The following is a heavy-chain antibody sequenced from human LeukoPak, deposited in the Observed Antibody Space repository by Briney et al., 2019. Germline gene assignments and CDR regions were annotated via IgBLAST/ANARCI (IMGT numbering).Heavy chain of an antibody. D-gene: IGHD3-10*01. CDR3: ARDEKAWFGEFYYYYYYMDV. V-gene: IGHV3-48*03. J-gene: IGHJ6*03. CDR1: GFTFSSYE. CDR2: ISSSGSDI. Sequence: GGSLRLSCAASGFTFSSYEMNWVRQAPGKGLEWVSHISSSGSDINYADSVKGRFTISRDNAKNSLYLQMNSLRAEDTAVYYCARDEKAWFGEFYYYYYYMDVWGKGTTVTISS.